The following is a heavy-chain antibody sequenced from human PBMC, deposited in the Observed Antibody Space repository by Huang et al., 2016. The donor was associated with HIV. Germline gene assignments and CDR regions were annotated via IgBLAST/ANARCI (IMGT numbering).Heavy chain of an antibody. CDR3: AAQWELRGWVDF. D-gene: IGHD1-26*01. CDR1: GFTVSSNY. J-gene: IGHJ4*02. V-gene: IGHV3-53*01. Sequence: EVQLVESGGGLIQPGGSLRLSCAASGFTVSSNYMSWVRQAPGKGLVVVVVIYSDDSTYFADSVKGRFTISRDNSKHTLYLQMNSLRAEDTAVYYCAAQWELRGWVDFWGQGTLVTVSS. CDR2: IYSDDST.